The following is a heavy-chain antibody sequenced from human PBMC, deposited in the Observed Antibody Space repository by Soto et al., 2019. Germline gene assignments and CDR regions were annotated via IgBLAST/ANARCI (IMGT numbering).Heavy chain of an antibody. CDR3: AHRLGYGGNVGFIDY. D-gene: IGHD2-15*01. V-gene: IGHV2-5*02. Sequence: QITLKESGPTLVNPTQTLTLTCTFSGFSLSTSGVAVGWIRQTPGKALEWLALIYWDDDKRYSPSLKSTLNNTKDTSKNQVGLTITNMDPVDTATYYCAHRLGYGGNVGFIDYWGQGTLVTVSS. J-gene: IGHJ4*02. CDR1: GFSLSTSGVA. CDR2: IYWDDDK.